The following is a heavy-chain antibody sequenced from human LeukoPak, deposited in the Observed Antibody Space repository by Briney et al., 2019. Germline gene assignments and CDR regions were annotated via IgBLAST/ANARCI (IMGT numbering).Heavy chain of an antibody. J-gene: IGHJ4*02. V-gene: IGHV2-5*02. CDR2: IYWDDDK. CDR3: AHSTTYYYDSSATLGDY. CDR1: GFSLSTSGVG. D-gene: IGHD3-22*01. Sequence: SGPTLVKPTQTLTLTCTFSGFSLSTSGVGVGWIRQPPGKALEWLALIYWDDDKRYSPSLKSRLTITKDTSKNQVVLTMTNMDPVDTATYYCAHSTTYYYDSSATLGDYWGQGTLVTVSS.